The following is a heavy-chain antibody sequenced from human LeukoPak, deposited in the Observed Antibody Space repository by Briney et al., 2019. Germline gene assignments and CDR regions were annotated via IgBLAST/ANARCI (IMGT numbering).Heavy chain of an antibody. CDR3: ARDSGSGSYSETLDY. Sequence: GGSLRLSCATSGFTFSSYGMSWVRQAPGKGLEWVANIKQDGSEKYYVDSVKGRFTISRDNAKNSLYLQMNSLRAEDTAVYYCARDSGSGSYSETLDYWGQGTLVTVSS. CDR1: GFTFSSYG. CDR2: IKQDGSEK. V-gene: IGHV3-7*01. D-gene: IGHD3-10*01. J-gene: IGHJ4*02.